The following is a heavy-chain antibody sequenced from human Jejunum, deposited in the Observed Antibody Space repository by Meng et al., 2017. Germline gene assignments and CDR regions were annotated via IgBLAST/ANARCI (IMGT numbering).Heavy chain of an antibody. CDR1: GGSFGSGGYY. V-gene: IGHV4-31*03. D-gene: IGHD6-13*01. CDR3: ASSIAAAVGYYFDY. J-gene: IGHJ4*02. Sequence: QGQRQASCPGLVNPSQTLSLTCTDSGGSFGSGGYYWSWIRQHPGRGLEWIGYVYYSGSTYYNPSLKSRVAISVDTSKNQFSLKLSSVTAADTAVYYCASSIAAAVGYYFDYWGQGTLVTVSS. CDR2: VYYSGST.